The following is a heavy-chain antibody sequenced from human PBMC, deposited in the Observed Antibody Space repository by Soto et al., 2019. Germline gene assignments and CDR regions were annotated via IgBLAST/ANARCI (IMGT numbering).Heavy chain of an antibody. Sequence: EVQLVESGGVVVQPGGSLRLSCAASGFTFADYTMHWVRQAPGKGLEWVSLISWDGGSTYYADSVKGRFTISRDNSKNSPFPQMNSLRSEDTALYYCAKDRVDTAMDYYLDYWGQGTLVTVSS. V-gene: IGHV3-43*01. J-gene: IGHJ4*02. CDR1: GFTFADYT. CDR3: AKDRVDTAMDYYLDY. CDR2: ISWDGGST. D-gene: IGHD5-18*01.